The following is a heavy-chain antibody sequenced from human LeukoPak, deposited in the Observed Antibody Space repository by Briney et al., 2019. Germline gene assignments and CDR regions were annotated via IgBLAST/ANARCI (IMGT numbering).Heavy chain of an antibody. CDR2: IWYDGSNK. V-gene: IGHV3-33*08. Sequence: GGSLRLSCAASGFTFNSYAMHWVRQAPGKGLEWVAVIWYDGSNKYYADSVKGRFTISRDNSKNTLYLQMNSLRAEDTAVYYCARVLLPLYGMDVWGQGTTVTVSS. CDR1: GFTFNSYA. CDR3: ARVLLPLYGMDV. J-gene: IGHJ6*02. D-gene: IGHD3-22*01.